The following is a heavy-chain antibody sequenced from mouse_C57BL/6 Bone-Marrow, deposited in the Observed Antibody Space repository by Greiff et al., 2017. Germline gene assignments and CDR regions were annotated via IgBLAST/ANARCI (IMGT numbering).Heavy chain of an antibody. D-gene: IGHD2-2*01. J-gene: IGHJ3*01. CDR3: ASIYYGYDGSY. CDR2: INSDGGST. V-gene: IGHV5-6-2*01. CDR1: GFTFSDYY. Sequence: EVMLVESGGGLVQPGGSLKLSCAASGFTFSDYYMYWVRQTPEKRLELVAAINSDGGSTYYPDTMERRFIISRDNTKKTLYLQMSSLRSEDTALYYCASIYYGYDGSYWGQGTLVTVSA.